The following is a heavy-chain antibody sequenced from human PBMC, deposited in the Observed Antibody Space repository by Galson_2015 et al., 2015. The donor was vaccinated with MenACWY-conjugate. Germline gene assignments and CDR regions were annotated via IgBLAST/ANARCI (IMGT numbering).Heavy chain of an antibody. CDR2: IKYDGSHK. CDR1: GFTFSSYG. D-gene: IGHD5-12*01. Sequence: SLRLSCAASGFTFSSYGMHWVRQVAGKGLEWVAFIKYDGSHKKYADSVRGRFTISRDNSKNTLYLQMNSLRSEDTAVYYCVRLGYTGYDSGWFGPWGQGTLVTVSS. V-gene: IGHV3-30*03. J-gene: IGHJ5*02. CDR3: VRLGYTGYDSGWFGP.